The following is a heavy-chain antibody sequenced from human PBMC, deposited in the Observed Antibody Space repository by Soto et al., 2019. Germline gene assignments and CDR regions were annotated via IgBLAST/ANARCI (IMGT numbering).Heavy chain of an antibody. V-gene: IGHV3-23*01. J-gene: IGHJ6*02. D-gene: IGHD6-6*01. CDR1: GFTFSSYA. Sequence: GGSLRLSCAASGFTFSSYAMSWVRQAPGKGLEWVSAISGSGGSTYYADSVKGRFTISRDNSKNTLYLQMNSLRAEDTAVYYCAKWISSSSSYYYGMDVWGQGTTVTVSS. CDR3: AKWISSSSSYYYGMDV. CDR2: ISGSGGST.